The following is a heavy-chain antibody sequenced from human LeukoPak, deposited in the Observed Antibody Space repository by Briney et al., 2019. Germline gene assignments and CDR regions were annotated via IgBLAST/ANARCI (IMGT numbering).Heavy chain of an antibody. J-gene: IGHJ1*01. CDR2: IYSAGGT. V-gene: IGHV3-66*01. CDR1: GFTVSSNY. CDR3: ARASGHDH. D-gene: IGHD5-12*01. Sequence: PGGSLRLSCAASGFTVSSNYMTWVRQAPGKGLEWVSLIYSAGGTYYADSVKGRFTISRDNSKNTVDLQMNSLRAEDTAVYYCARASGHDHWGQGTLVTVSS.